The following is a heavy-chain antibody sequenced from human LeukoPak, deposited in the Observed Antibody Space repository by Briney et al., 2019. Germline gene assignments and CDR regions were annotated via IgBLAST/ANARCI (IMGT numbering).Heavy chain of an antibody. V-gene: IGHV4-59*01. J-gene: IGHJ4*02. CDR1: GGSIRSFY. CDR2: ISDSGST. Sequence: SETLSLTCTVSGGSIRSFYWSWIRQPPGKGLEWIGYISDSGSTSYNPSLKSRVTISVDASKNQFSLKLSSVTAADTAVYYCARAGRIPVTGTIGGFDYWGQGTLATVSS. CDR3: ARAGRIPVTGTIGGFDY. D-gene: IGHD6-19*01.